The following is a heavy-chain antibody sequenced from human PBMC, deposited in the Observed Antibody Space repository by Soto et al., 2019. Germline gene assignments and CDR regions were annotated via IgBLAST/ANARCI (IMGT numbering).Heavy chain of an antibody. V-gene: IGHV5-10-1*01. CDR3: ARVCYDFWSGYYLGWFDP. CDR2: IDPSDSYT. CDR1: GYSFTSYW. D-gene: IGHD3-3*01. J-gene: IGHJ5*02. Sequence: LGESLKISCKGSGYSFTSYWISWVRQMPGKGLEWMGRIDPSDSYTNYSPSFQGHVTISADKSISTAYLQWSSLKASDTAMYYCARVCYDFWSGYYLGWFDPWGQGTLVTVSS.